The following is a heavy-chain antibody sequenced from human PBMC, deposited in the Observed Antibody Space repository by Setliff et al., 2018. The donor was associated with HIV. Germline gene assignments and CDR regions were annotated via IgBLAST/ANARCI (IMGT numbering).Heavy chain of an antibody. CDR3: ARGRTQWPNYNYFDP. J-gene: IGHJ5*02. Sequence: SETLSLTCTVSGGSISTSRHYWGWIRQPPGKGLEWIGSIYYTGSTYYNPSLKSRVTISVDTSKNQFSLKLSSVTAADTAVYYCARGRTQWPNYNYFDPWGLGTLVTVSS. CDR1: GGSISTSRHY. CDR2: IYYTGST. D-gene: IGHD6-19*01. V-gene: IGHV4-39*07.